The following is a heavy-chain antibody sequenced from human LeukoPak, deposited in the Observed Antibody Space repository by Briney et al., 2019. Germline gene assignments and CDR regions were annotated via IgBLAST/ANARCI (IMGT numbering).Heavy chain of an antibody. J-gene: IGHJ4*02. CDR3: ARDGYLAVDY. Sequence: SSDTLSLTCAVSGYSISSSNWWGWIRQPPGKGLEWIGYIYYSGNTYYNPSLESRVTISVDTSKNQFSLKLSSVTAADTAVYYCARDGYLAVDYWGQRTLLTVSS. D-gene: IGHD2-2*03. CDR1: GYSISSSNW. CDR2: IYYSGNT. V-gene: IGHV4-28*03.